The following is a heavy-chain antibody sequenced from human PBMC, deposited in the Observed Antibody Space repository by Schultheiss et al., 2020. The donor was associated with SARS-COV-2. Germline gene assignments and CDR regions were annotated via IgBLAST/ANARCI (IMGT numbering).Heavy chain of an antibody. J-gene: IGHJ4*02. V-gene: IGHV4-39*07. CDR2: GSKSGIT. Sequence: SETLSLTCTVSGGSISSSDCNWGWIRQPPGKGLEWIGTGSKSGITHYNPSLKSRVTILVVPSKNEFSLKVNSVTAADTAVYYCARGSRGYNSGGSAPMDYWGQGTLVTVSS. CDR3: ARGSRGYNSGGSAPMDY. D-gene: IGHD5-18*01. CDR1: GGSISSSDCN.